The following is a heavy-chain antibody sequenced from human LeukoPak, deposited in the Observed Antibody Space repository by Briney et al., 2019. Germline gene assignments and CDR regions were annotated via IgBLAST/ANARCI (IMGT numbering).Heavy chain of an antibody. Sequence: GGSLRLFCAASGLTFSRYSMNWVRQAPGKGLECVSSISSSSSYIYYADSVKGRFTISRDNAKNSLYLQMNSLRAEDTAVYYCAREGGYCTNGVCSPGGGYNWFDPWGQGTLVTVSS. CDR2: ISSSSSYI. CDR3: AREGGYCTNGVCSPGGGYNWFDP. V-gene: IGHV3-21*01. J-gene: IGHJ5*02. CDR1: GLTFSRYS. D-gene: IGHD2-8*01.